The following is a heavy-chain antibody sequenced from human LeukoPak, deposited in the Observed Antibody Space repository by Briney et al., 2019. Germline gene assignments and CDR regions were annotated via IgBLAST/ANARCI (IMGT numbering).Heavy chain of an antibody. V-gene: IGHV3-74*01. D-gene: IGHD1-26*01. CDR3: ARDGGNYSPQDY. CDR2: INPDGSTT. Sequence: PGGSLRLSCAASGFTFSSYWMHWVRQAPGKGLVWVSRINPDGSTTSYADSVKGRFTISRDSAKNTLYLQMNSLRAGDTGVYYCARDGGNYSPQDYWGQGTLVTVSS. CDR1: GFTFSSYW. J-gene: IGHJ4*02.